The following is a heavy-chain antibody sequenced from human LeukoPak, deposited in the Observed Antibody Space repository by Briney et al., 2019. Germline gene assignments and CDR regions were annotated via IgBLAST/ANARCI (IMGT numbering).Heavy chain of an antibody. CDR3: TKGAAGPRLQD. J-gene: IGHJ1*01. CDR1: GGSFSGFY. D-gene: IGHD6-6*01. CDR2: ILRGGST. V-gene: IGHV4-34*12. Sequence: SETLSLTCAVYGGSFSGFYCTWIRQPPGKGLEWIGEILRGGSTAYTPSLKSRVTISVDTSKNQCSLKLTSVTAADTAVYYCTKGAAGPRLQDWGQGTLVTVSS.